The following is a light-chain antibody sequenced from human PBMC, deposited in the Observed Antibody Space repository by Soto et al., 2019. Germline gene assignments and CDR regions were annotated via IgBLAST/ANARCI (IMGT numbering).Light chain of an antibody. CDR3: HLRNTWPPLHT. CDR2: DAS. V-gene: IGKV3-11*01. J-gene: IGKJ2*01. Sequence: EVVLTQSPGPLSLSPGDTATLSCRASENVRSSLGWYQQKPGQAPRLLIFDASNRATGVPARFSGSGTGTDFTLTISSLEPEDFAVYYCHLRNTWPPLHTFGQGTKLEIK. CDR1: ENVRSS.